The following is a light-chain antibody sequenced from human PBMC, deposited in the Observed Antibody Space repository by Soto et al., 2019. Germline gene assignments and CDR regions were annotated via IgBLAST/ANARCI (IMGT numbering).Light chain of an antibody. V-gene: IGKV3-15*01. J-gene: IGKJ2*01. CDR3: QQYNNWPNT. CDR1: QSVSIN. Sequence: EIVMTQSPATLSVSPGERATLSCRASQSVSINLAWYQQKPGQAPRLLIYGASARATGIPASFSGSGSGTDFTLSISSLQSEDFAVYYCQQYNNWPNTFGQGTKLEIK. CDR2: GAS.